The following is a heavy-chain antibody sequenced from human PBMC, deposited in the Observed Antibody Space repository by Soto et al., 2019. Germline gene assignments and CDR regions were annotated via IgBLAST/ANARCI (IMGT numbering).Heavy chain of an antibody. CDR1: GYTFTSYG. CDR2: ISAYNGNT. V-gene: IGHV1-18*04. Sequence: ASVKVSCKASGYTFTSYGISWVRQAPGQGLEWMGWISAYNGNTNYAQKLQGRVTMTTDTFTSTAYMELRSLRSDDTAVYYCARVGLVTIFGVVITGFDYWGQGTLVTVSS. D-gene: IGHD3-3*01. CDR3: ARVGLVTIFGVVITGFDY. J-gene: IGHJ4*02.